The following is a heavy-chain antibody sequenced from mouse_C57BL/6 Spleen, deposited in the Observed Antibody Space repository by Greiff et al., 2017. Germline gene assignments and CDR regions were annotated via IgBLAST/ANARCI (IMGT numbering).Heavy chain of an antibody. D-gene: IGHD1-1*01. CDR1: GYTFTSYW. V-gene: IGHV1-5*01. Sequence: EVQLQESGTVLARPGASVKMSCKTSGYTFTSYWMHWVKQRPGQGLEWIGAIYPGNSDTSYNQKFKGKAKLTAVTSASTAYMELSSLTNEDSAVYYCTRRRSTTDDYAMDYWGQGTSVTVSS. CDR3: TRRRSTTDDYAMDY. CDR2: IYPGNSDT. J-gene: IGHJ4*01.